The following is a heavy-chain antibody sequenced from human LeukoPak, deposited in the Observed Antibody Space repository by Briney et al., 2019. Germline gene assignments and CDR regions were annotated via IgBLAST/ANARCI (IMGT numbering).Heavy chain of an antibody. CDR3: ARGGVCSSTSCYRRHFDY. J-gene: IGHJ4*02. D-gene: IGHD2-2*01. Sequence: PGGSLRLSCAASGFTFSSYEMNWVRQAPGKGLEWVSYISSSGSTIYYADSAKGRFTISRDNAKNSLYLQMNSLRAEDTAVYYCARGGVCSSTSCYRRHFDYWGQGTLVTVSS. CDR2: ISSSGSTI. CDR1: GFTFSSYE. V-gene: IGHV3-48*03.